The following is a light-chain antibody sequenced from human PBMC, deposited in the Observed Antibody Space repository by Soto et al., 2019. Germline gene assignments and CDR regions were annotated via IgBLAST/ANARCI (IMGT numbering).Light chain of an antibody. CDR1: QSISSY. J-gene: IGKJ4*01. V-gene: IGKV1-39*01. CDR3: QQSDITPLT. CDR2: AAS. Sequence: DIQMTQSPSSLSASVGDRVTITCRASQSISSYLNWYQQKPGKAPKLLIYAASSLQSGVPSRCSGSGSGTDFTLTISSLQPEDFATYYCQQSDITPLTFGGGTKVEIK.